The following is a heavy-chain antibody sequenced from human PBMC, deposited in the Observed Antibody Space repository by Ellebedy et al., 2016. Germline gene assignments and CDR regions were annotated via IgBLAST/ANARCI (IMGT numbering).Heavy chain of an antibody. D-gene: IGHD3-9*01. V-gene: IGHV4-59*12. J-gene: IGHJ4*02. CDR1: GGSISSYY. CDR2: IYYSGST. CDR3: ARDQEGYDILTGYTNYFDY. Sequence: SETLSLTXTVSGGSISSYYWSWIRQPPGKGLEWIGSIYYSGSTYYNPSLKSRVTISVDTSKNQFSLKLSSVTAADTAVYYSARDQEGYDILTGYTNYFDYWGQGTLVTVSS.